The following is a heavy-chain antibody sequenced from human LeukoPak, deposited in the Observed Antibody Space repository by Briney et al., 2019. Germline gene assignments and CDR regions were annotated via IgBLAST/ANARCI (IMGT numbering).Heavy chain of an antibody. V-gene: IGHV3-74*01. CDR2: INSDGSST. CDR1: GFTFNNYW. CDR3: AREVRGFYNWFDP. D-gene: IGHD3-10*01. J-gene: IGHJ5*02. Sequence: PGGSLRLSCAASGFTFNNYWMHRVRQAPGKGLVWVSRINSDGSSTIYADSVKGRFTISRDNAKNTLYLQMNSLRAEDTAVYYCAREVRGFYNWFDPWGQGTLVTVSS.